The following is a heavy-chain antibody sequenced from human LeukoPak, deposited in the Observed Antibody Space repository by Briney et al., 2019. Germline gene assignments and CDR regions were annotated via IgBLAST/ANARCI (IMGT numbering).Heavy chain of an antibody. CDR2: IKQDGSEK. CDR3: ARTYYYDGSGYYTA. V-gene: IGHV3-7*03. D-gene: IGHD3-22*01. J-gene: IGHJ4*02. CDR1: GFTFSSYW. Sequence: GGSLRLSCAASGFTFSSYWMSWVRQAPGKGLEWVANIKQDGSEKYYVDSVKGRFTISRDNAKNSLYLQMNSLRAEDTAVYYCARTYYYDGSGYYTAWGQGTLVTVSS.